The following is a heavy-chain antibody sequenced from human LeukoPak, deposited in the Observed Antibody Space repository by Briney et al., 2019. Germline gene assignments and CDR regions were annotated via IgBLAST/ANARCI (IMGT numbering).Heavy chain of an antibody. CDR2: MNPNSGNT. CDR1: GGTFSSYA. Sequence: GSSVKVSCKASGGTFSSYAISWVRQAPGQGLEWMGWMNPNSGNTGYAQKFQGRVTMTRNTSISTAYMELSSLRSEDTAVYYCARAGGHSGYGLSHYWGQGTLVTVSS. CDR3: ARAGGHSGYGLSHY. D-gene: IGHD5-12*01. J-gene: IGHJ4*02. V-gene: IGHV1-8*02.